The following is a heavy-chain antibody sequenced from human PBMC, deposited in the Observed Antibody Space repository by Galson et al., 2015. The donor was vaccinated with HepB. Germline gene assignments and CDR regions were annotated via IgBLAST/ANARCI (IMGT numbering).Heavy chain of an antibody. Sequence: SLRLSCAASGFTFSNYAMSWVRQAPGKGLEWVPGISGSGGSTQYIDSVKGRFTISRDNSKNTLSLQMNSLRAEDTAVYSCAKTSLFGDAHYFDYWGQGTLVTVSS. CDR1: GFTFSNYA. V-gene: IGHV3-23*01. J-gene: IGHJ4*02. D-gene: IGHD3-16*01. CDR2: ISGSGGST. CDR3: AKTSLFGDAHYFDY.